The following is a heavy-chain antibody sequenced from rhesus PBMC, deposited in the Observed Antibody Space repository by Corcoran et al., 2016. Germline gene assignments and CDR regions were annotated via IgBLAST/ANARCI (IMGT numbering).Heavy chain of an antibody. Sequence: EVQLVESGGGLVQPGGSLRLSCAASGFTFSSYGMSWFRQAPGKGLECVSYISNGGDSTYYADSVKGRFTISRDNSKNTLSLQMNSLRAEDTAVYYGAKNTVLGIMYGLDSWGQGVVVTVSS. D-gene: IGHD2-21*01. CDR2: ISNGGDST. CDR1: GFTFSSYG. V-gene: IGHV3S5*01. CDR3: AKNTVLGIMYGLDS. J-gene: IGHJ6*01.